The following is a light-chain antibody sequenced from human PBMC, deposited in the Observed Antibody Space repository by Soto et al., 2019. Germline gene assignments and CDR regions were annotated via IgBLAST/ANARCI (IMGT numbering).Light chain of an antibody. J-gene: IGLJ2*01. CDR3: CSYAGSYSVV. CDR2: DVS. V-gene: IGLV2-11*01. CDR1: SSDVGGYNY. Sequence: QSVLTQPRSVSGSPGQSVTISCTGTSSDVGGYNYVSWYQQHTGKAPKLMISDVSKRPSGVPDRFSGSKSGNTASLTISGLQAEDEANYYCCSYAGSYSVVFGGGTQLTVL.